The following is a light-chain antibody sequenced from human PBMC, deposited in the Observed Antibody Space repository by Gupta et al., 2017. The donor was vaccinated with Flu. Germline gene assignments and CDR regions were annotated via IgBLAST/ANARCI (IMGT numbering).Light chain of an antibody. CDR1: NIGSKG. CDR3: QVWDSNSDHVV. J-gene: IGLJ2*01. CDR2: DDT. V-gene: IGLV3-21*02. Sequence: SYVLTQPPSVSVAPGQTARFACGGNNIGSKGVHWYQQKPGQAPVLVVYDDTARPSGIPERFFGSNAGNTATLTISRVEAGDEADYYCQVWDSNSDHVVFGGGTKLTVL.